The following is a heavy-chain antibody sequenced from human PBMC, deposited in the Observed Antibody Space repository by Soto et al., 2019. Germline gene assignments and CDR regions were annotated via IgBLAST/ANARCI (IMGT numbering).Heavy chain of an antibody. CDR1: GFTFRNYG. CDR3: TGLNFDY. CDR2: ISYDGSNK. D-gene: IGHD1-1*01. Sequence: GSLRLSCAASGFTFRNYGMHWVRQAPGKGLDWVAVISYDGSNKYYSDSVKGRFTISRDDSKNTLYLQMNSLRAEDTALYYCTGLNFDYWGQGTLVTVSS. V-gene: IGHV3-30*03. J-gene: IGHJ4*02.